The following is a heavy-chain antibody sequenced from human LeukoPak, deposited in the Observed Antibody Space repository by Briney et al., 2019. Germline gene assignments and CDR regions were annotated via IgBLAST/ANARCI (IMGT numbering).Heavy chain of an antibody. V-gene: IGHV1-46*01. CDR2: INPSGGST. J-gene: IGHJ4*02. CDR1: GGTFSSYA. CDR3: ARVVSSGFLFDY. Sequence: ASVKVSCKASGGTFSSYAISWVRQAPGQGLEWMGIINPSGGSTSYAQKFRGRVTMTRDMSTSTVYMELSSLRSEDTAVYYCARVVSSGFLFDYWGQGTLVTVSS. D-gene: IGHD6-19*01.